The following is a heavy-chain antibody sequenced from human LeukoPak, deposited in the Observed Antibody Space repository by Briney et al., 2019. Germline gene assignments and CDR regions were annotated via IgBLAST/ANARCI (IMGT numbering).Heavy chain of an antibody. CDR3: ARDPHPNWFDP. J-gene: IGHJ5*02. V-gene: IGHV4-38-2*02. CDR2: IYHSGNT. Sequence: PSETLSLTCAVSGYSISSGYYWGWIRQPPGKGLEWIGSIYHSGNTYYNPSLKSRVTVSVDTSKNQFSLKLSSVTAADTAVYYCARDPHPNWFDPWGQGTLVTVSS. CDR1: GYSISSGYY.